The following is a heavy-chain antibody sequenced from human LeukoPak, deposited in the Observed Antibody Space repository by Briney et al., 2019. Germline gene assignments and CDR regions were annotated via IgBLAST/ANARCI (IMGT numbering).Heavy chain of an antibody. CDR3: ATGGYSFAY. V-gene: IGHV3-7*02. J-gene: IGHJ4*02. CDR2: IKYDGSEN. D-gene: IGHD5-12*01. CDR1: GFTFSSNW. Sequence: GSLRLSCAASGFTFSSNWMSWVRQAPGKGLEWVANIKYDGSENYYVDSVKGRFTISRDNAKNSLYLQMNSLRAEDTAVYYCATGGYSFAYWGQGTLVTVSS.